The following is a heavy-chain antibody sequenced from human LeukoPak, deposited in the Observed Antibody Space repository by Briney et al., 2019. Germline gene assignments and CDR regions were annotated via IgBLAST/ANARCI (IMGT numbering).Heavy chain of an antibody. V-gene: IGHV4-39*01. CDR3: ATRVAAAGTLNDY. D-gene: IGHD6-13*01. CDR2: IYYSGST. Sequence: SETLSLTCTVSGGSLSSSSYYWGWIRQPPGTGLEWIGSIYYSGSTYYNPSLKSRVTISVDTSKNQFSLKLSSVTAADTAVYYCATRVAAAGTLNDYWGQGTLVTVSS. CDR1: GGSLSSSSYY. J-gene: IGHJ4*02.